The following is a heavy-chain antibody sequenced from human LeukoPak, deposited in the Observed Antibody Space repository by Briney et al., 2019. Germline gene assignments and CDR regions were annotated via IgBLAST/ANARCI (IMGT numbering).Heavy chain of an antibody. J-gene: IGHJ6*03. CDR3: ARVLNYYYYYMDV. CDR2: IYYSGST. V-gene: IGHV4-39*07. CDR1: GGSISSSSYY. Sequence: SETLSLTCTVSGGSISSSSYYWGWIRQPPGKGLEWIGSIYYSGSTYYNPSLKSRVTISVDTSKNQFSLKLSSVTAADTAVYYCARVLNYYYYYMDVWGKGTTVTVSS.